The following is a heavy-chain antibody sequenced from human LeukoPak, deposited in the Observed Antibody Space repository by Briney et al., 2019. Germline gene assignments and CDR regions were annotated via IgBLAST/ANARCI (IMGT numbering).Heavy chain of an antibody. CDR2: INHSGST. J-gene: IGHJ5*02. D-gene: IGHD3-10*01. CDR1: GESFSGYY. V-gene: IGHV4-34*01. CDR3: ASRITMVRGVMSPKYNWFDP. Sequence: NASETLSLTCAVYGESFSGYYWSWIRQPPGKGLEWIGEINHSGSTNYNPPLKSRVTISVDTSKNQFSLKLSSVTAADTAVYYCASRITMVRGVMSPKYNWFDPWGQGTLVTVSS.